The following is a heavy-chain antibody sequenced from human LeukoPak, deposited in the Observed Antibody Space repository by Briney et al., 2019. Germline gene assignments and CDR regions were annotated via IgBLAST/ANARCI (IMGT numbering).Heavy chain of an antibody. CDR3: VRDLGVDTSMIFFDY. Sequence: ASVKVSCKASGYTFTSFGISWVRQAPGQGLEWMGWISAYNGNTKSAQKFQGRVIMTTDTSTNTAYMELRSLRSDGTAVFYCVRDLGVDTSMIFFDYWGQGTLVTVSS. D-gene: IGHD5-18*01. CDR1: GYTFTSFG. V-gene: IGHV1-18*01. CDR2: ISAYNGNT. J-gene: IGHJ4*02.